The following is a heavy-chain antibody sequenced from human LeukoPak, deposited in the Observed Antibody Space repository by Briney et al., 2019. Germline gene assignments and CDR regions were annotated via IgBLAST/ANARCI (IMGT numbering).Heavy chain of an antibody. V-gene: IGHV1-69*06. CDR3: ATGPNYYDSASFDP. J-gene: IGHJ5*02. Sequence: SVKVSCKASGGTFSSYAISWVRQAPGQGLEWMGGIIPIFGTANYAQKFQGRVTITADKSTSTAYMELSSLRSEDTAVYYCATGPNYYDSASFDPWGQGTLVTVSS. CDR1: GGTFSSYA. CDR2: IIPIFGTA. D-gene: IGHD3-22*01.